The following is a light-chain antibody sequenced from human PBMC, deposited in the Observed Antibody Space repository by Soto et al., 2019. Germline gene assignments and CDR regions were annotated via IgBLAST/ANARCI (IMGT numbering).Light chain of an antibody. Sequence: QSVLTQPASVSGSPGQSSTISCTGTSSDVGAYNYVSWYQQHPGKAPKLMIYDVSHRPSGVSHRFSGSKSGNTASLTISGLQAEDEADYYCSSYAASNNFVFGTGTKVTVL. CDR3: SSYAASNNFV. CDR1: SSDVGAYNY. J-gene: IGLJ1*01. V-gene: IGLV2-14*01. CDR2: DVS.